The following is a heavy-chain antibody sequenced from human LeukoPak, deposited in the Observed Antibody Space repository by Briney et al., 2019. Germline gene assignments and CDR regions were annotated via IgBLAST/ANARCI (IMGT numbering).Heavy chain of an antibody. D-gene: IGHD3-22*01. Sequence: SGTLSLTCTVSGDSITNDNWWSWVRQPPGKGLEWIGEIYHSGGTNYNPSLKSRVTISVDTSKNQYSLKLTSVTAADTAMYYCASSMIVVVIHAFDIWGQGTMVTVSS. CDR3: ASSMIVVVIHAFDI. CDR2: IYHSGGT. V-gene: IGHV4-4*02. J-gene: IGHJ3*02. CDR1: GDSITNDNW.